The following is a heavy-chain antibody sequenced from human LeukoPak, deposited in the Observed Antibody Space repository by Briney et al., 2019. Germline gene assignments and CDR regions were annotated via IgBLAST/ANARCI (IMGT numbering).Heavy chain of an antibody. CDR3: ARDLTGYGSGSYYRY. J-gene: IGHJ4*02. CDR2: IWYDGSNK. CDR1: GFTFSSYG. D-gene: IGHD3-10*01. V-gene: IGHV3-33*01. Sequence: GRSLRLSCAASGFTFSSYGMHWVRQAPGKGLEWVAVIWYDGSNKYYADSVKGRFTISRDNSKNTLYLQMNSLRAEDTAVYYCARDLTGYGSGSYYRYWGQGTLVTVSS.